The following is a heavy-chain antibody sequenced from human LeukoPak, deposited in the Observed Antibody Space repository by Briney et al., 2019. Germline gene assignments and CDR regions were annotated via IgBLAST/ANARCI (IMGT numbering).Heavy chain of an antibody. CDR2: ISANDGNT. CDR3: ARESHVTREDY. Sequence: ASVKVSCKASGYTFTSYGISWVRQAPGQGLEWMGWISANDGNTDYPQKLQGRVTMTTDTSTSAAYMELRSLRSDDTAVYYCARESHVTREDYWGQGTLVTVSS. V-gene: IGHV1-18*01. D-gene: IGHD3-10*01. CDR1: GYTFTSYG. J-gene: IGHJ4*02.